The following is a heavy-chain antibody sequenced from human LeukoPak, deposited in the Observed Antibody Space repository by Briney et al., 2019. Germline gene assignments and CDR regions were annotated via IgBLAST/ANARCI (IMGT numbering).Heavy chain of an antibody. D-gene: IGHD3-10*01. CDR1: GFTFSSYG. V-gene: IGHV3-30*18. CDR3: AKPYYYGSGTPSYFDY. J-gene: IGHJ4*02. Sequence: PGGSLRLSCAASGFTFSSYGMHWVRQAPGKGLEWVAVTSYDGSKKFYADSVKGRFPISRDNSKNTLYLQMNSLRAEDTAVYYCAKPYYYGSGTPSYFDYWGQGTLVCVSS. CDR2: TSYDGSKK.